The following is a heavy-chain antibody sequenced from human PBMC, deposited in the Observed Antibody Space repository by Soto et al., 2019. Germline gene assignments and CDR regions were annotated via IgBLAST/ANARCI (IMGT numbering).Heavy chain of an antibody. CDR1: GCSISSGDYY. Sequence: QVQLQESGPGLVKPSQTLSLTCTVSGCSISSGDYYWSWIRQHPGKGLEWIGTIYFSGTNYYNPSLKCRVTFSVETSKSQFSLKLSSVTAADTAVYYCARRDRSGFSYWLDTWGQGALVTVSS. D-gene: IGHD3-22*01. CDR2: IYFSGTN. V-gene: IGHV4-31*03. J-gene: IGHJ5*02. CDR3: ARRDRSGFSYWLDT.